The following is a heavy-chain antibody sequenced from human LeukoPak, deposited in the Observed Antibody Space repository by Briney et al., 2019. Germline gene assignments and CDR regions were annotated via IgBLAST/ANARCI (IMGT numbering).Heavy chain of an antibody. CDR3: ARGTLVTFDI. J-gene: IGHJ3*02. CDR1: GFTFSSYS. D-gene: IGHD3-10*01. Sequence: GGSLRLSCAASGFTFSSYSMHWVRQAPGKGLEWVSSISSISSHIYYADSVKGRSTISRDNAKNSLYLQMNSLRAEDTAVYYCARGTLVTFDIWGQGTMVTVSS. CDR2: ISSISSHI. V-gene: IGHV3-21*01.